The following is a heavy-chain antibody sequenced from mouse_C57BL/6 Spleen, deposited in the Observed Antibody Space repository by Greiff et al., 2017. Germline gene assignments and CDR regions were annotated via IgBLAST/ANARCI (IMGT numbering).Heavy chain of an antibody. CDR3: ARGGSYYGNYVY. CDR2: IHPNSGST. CDR1: GYTFTSYW. Sequence: QVQLQQPGAELVKPGASVKLSCKASGYTFTSYWMHWVKQRPGQGLEWIGMIHPNSGSTNYNVKFKSKATLTVDKSSSTAYMQLSSLTSEDSAVXYCARGGSYYGNYVYWGQGTLVTVSA. J-gene: IGHJ3*01. V-gene: IGHV1-64*01. D-gene: IGHD2-10*01.